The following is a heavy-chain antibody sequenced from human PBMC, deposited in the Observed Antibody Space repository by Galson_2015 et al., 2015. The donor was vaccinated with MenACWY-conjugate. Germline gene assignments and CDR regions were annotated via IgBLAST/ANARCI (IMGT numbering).Heavy chain of an antibody. D-gene: IGHD3-16*01. CDR1: GFNLNFYA. Sequence: SLRLSCSASGFNLNFYALNWVLQAPGKGLAWVSFICLSGSTVHYADSVKGRFTISRDHAKKSLYLQMNSLRDEDTAVYFCARRQRIITYAVDGGVDGMDIWGQGTTVIVSS. CDR3: ARRQRIITYAVDGGVDGMDI. CDR2: ICLSGSTV. V-gene: IGHV3-48*02. J-gene: IGHJ6*02.